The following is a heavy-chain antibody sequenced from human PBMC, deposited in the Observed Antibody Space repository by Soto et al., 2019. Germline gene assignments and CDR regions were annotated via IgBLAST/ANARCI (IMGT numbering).Heavy chain of an antibody. D-gene: IGHD6-6*01. Sequence: ASVKVSCKASGYTFTSYGISWVRQAPGQGLEWMGWISAYNGNTNYAQKLQGRVTMTTDTSTSTAYMELRSLRSDDTAVYYCARDQYSSSSTQIDSYQERVDYYYYGMDVWGQGTTVTVS. CDR1: GYTFTSYG. V-gene: IGHV1-18*01. CDR2: ISAYNGNT. J-gene: IGHJ6*02. CDR3: ARDQYSSSSTQIDSYQERVDYYYYGMDV.